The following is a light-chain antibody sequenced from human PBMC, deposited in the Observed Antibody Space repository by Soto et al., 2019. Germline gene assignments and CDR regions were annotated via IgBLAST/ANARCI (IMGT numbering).Light chain of an antibody. CDR3: NSFTSSRTLVI. J-gene: IGLJ2*01. CDR1: SSDVGAYNY. CDR2: EVS. Sequence: QSALTQPASVSGSPGQSITISCTGTSSDVGAYNYVSWYQQHPGKAPKLMIFEVSNRPSGVSNRFSGSKSGNTASLTISGLQVEDEADYYCNSFTSSRTLVIFGGGTKLTVL. V-gene: IGLV2-14*01.